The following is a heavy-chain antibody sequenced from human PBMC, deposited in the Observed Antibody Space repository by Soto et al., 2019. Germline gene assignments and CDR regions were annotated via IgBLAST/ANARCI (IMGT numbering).Heavy chain of an antibody. CDR2: LYYSGSA. CDR1: AASSGRSSYF. D-gene: IGHD5-12*01. Sequence: ETLSLTCAVSAASSGRSSYFWGWIRQPPGKGLEWIGSLYYSGSAYYNPSLYSRVTISADTSKNLLSLKLRSVTAADTAVYYCARRDRGGNGGKSFPFWGQGTLVTVSS. J-gene: IGHJ4*02. CDR3: ARRDRGGNGGKSFPF. V-gene: IGHV4-39*01.